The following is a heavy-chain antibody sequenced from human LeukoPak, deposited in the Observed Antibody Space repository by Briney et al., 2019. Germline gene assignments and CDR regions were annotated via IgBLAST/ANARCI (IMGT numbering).Heavy chain of an antibody. J-gene: IGHJ4*02. CDR3: ARDLHCSGGSCYSGLHY. Sequence: GGSLRLSCTASGFTFSTYGMHWVRQAPGKGLEWVTLISYDGSTKYYSDSVKGRFTLSRDNSKSTLYLQMNSLRPEDTAVCYCARDLHCSGGSCYSGLHYWGQGTLVTVSS. CDR2: ISYDGSTK. CDR1: GFTFSTYG. D-gene: IGHD2-15*01. V-gene: IGHV3-30*03.